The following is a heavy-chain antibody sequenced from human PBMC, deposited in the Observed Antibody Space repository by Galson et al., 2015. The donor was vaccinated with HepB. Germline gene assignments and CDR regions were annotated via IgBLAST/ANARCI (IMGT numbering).Heavy chain of an antibody. CDR1: GFTFSDYY. CDR3: ARVADSDYGDHTYFDY. CDR2: ISSSGTYI. D-gene: IGHD4-17*01. Sequence: SLRLSCAASGFTFSDYYMSWIRQAPGKGLEWISYISSSGTYINYADSVEGRFTISRVNAKNSLYLQMNGLRDEDTAVYYCARVADSDYGDHTYFDYWGQGTLVTVSS. J-gene: IGHJ4*02. V-gene: IGHV3-11*06.